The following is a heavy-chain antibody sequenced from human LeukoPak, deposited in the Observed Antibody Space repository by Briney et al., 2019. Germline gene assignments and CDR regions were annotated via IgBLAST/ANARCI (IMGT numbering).Heavy chain of an antibody. CDR3: AKSAYYDSSGFYREYYFDY. V-gene: IGHV3-53*01. J-gene: IGHJ4*02. CDR1: GFTVSSSY. Sequence: GGSLRLSCAASGFTVSSSYMSWVRQAPGKGLEWVSVIYSDGTTYYADSVKGRFTISRDNSKNTLYLQMNSLRAEDTAVYYCAKSAYYDSSGFYREYYFDYWGQGTLVTVSS. CDR2: IYSDGTT. D-gene: IGHD3-22*01.